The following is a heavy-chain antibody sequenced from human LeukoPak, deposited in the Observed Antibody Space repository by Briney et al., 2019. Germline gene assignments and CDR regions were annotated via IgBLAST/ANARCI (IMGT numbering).Heavy chain of an antibody. CDR3: ARDRRGGWRVADY. J-gene: IGHJ4*02. V-gene: IGHV3-74*01. Sequence: RGSLRLSCAASGFTFSSYWMHWVRQAPGKGLVWVSRINSDGSSTSNADSVKGRFTISRDNAKNSLYLQMNSLRDEDTAVYYCARDRRGGWRVADYWGQGTLVTVSS. CDR1: GFTFSSYW. D-gene: IGHD2-15*01. CDR2: INSDGSST.